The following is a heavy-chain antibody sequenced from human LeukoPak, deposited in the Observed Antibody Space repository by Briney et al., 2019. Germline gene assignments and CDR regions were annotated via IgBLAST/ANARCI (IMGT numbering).Heavy chain of an antibody. CDR1: GFTFSSHW. J-gene: IGHJ3*02. V-gene: IGHV3-7*03. D-gene: IGHD1-1*01. CDR3: ARDLAGGYNWNDIPAFDI. CDR2: IKQDGSAR. Sequence: PGGSLRLSCAASGFTFSSHWMSWVRQAPGKGLEWVANIKQDGSARSCVDSVKGRFTISRDNAKNSLYLQMNSLRAEDAAVYYCARDLAGGYNWNDIPAFDIWGQGTTVTVSS.